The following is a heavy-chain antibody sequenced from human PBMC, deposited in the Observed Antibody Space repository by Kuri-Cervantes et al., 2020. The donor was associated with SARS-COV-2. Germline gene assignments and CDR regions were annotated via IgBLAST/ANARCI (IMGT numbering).Heavy chain of an antibody. Sequence: GSLRLSCNVSGDSIRDYYWNWIRQSPGKGLEWIGYVYYSGITDYNPSLKSRVTMSVDTSKNQFSLKLSSVTAADTAVYYCARVNWGFDYWGQGTLVTVSS. V-gene: IGHV4-59*12. CDR3: ARVNWGFDY. CDR1: GDSIRDYY. CDR2: VYYSGIT. D-gene: IGHD7-27*01. J-gene: IGHJ4*02.